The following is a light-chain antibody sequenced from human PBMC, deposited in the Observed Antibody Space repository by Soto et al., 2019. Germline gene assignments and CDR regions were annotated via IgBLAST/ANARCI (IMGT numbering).Light chain of an antibody. CDR1: SSDVGSYNL. J-gene: IGLJ2*01. V-gene: IGLV2-23*01. CDR3: CSYAGSSTSVV. CDR2: DGS. Sequence: QSALTQPASVSGSPGQSITISCTGTSSDVGSYNLVSWYQQHPGKAPKLMIYDGSKRPSGVFNRFSCSKSGNTASLTISGLQAEDEADDYCCSYAGSSTSVVFGGGTKLTVL.